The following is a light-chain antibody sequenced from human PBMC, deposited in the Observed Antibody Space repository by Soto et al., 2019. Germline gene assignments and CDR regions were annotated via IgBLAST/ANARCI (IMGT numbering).Light chain of an antibody. V-gene: IGLV2-23*02. J-gene: IGLJ2*01. CDR1: SGDIGVYNL. CDR2: EVN. Sequence: QPVLTQPASVSGSPGQSITISCTGASGDIGVYNLVSWYRQHPGIAPKVLIYEVNKRPSGVSIRFSGYKSGNTASLTISGLQAEDEADYYCCSYAGSSTHVVFGGGTQLTVL. CDR3: CSYAGSSTHVV.